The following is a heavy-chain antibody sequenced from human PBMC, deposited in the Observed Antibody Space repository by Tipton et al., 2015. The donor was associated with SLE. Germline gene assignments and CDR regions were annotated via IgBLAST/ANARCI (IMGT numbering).Heavy chain of an antibody. CDR3: AREGHCSGGSCYPWFDP. J-gene: IGHJ5*02. V-gene: IGHV4-59*11. D-gene: IGHD2-15*01. CDR1: GGSISSHY. Sequence: LSLTCTVSGGSISSHYWSWIRQPPGKGLEWIGYIYYSGSTNYNPSLKSRVTISVDTSKNQFSLKLSSVTAADTAVYYCAREGHCSGGSCYPWFDPWGQGTLVTVSS. CDR2: IYYSGST.